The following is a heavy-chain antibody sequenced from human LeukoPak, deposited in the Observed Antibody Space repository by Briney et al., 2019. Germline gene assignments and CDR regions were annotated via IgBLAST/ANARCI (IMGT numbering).Heavy chain of an antibody. CDR2: ISSSGSTI. Sequence: GGSLRLSCAAFGFTFSSYEMNWVRQAPGKGLEWVSYISSSGSTIYYADSVKGRFTISRDNAKNSLYLQMNSLRAEDTAVYYCARGRGDWFDPWGQGTLVTVSS. CDR1: GFTFSSYE. D-gene: IGHD3-16*01. V-gene: IGHV3-48*03. J-gene: IGHJ5*02. CDR3: ARGRGDWFDP.